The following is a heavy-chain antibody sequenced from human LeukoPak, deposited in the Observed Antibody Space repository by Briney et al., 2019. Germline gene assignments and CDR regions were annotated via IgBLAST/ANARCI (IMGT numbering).Heavy chain of an antibody. V-gene: IGHV3-30-3*01. CDR1: GFTFSSYA. Sequence: GGSLRLSCAASGFTFSSYAMHWVRQAPGKGLEWVAVVSYDGSNKYYADSVKGRFTISRDNSKNTLYLQMNSLRAEDTAVYYCARDGTGSWYFDLWGRGTLVTFSS. CDR2: VSYDGSNK. D-gene: IGHD3-10*01. J-gene: IGHJ2*01. CDR3: ARDGTGSWYFDL.